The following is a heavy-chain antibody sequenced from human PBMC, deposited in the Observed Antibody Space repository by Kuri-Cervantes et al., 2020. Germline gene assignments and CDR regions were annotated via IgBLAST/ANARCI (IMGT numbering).Heavy chain of an antibody. Sequence: LSLTCAASGFTFSSYGMHWVRQAPGKGLEWVAVIWYDGSNKYYADSVKGRFTISRDNSKNTLYLQMNSLRAEDTAVYYCARDPRGYSYGYPPFDWGQGTLVTVSS. V-gene: IGHV3-33*01. D-gene: IGHD5-18*01. CDR1: GFTFSSYG. CDR2: IWYDGSNK. J-gene: IGHJ4*02. CDR3: ARDPRGYSYGYPPFD.